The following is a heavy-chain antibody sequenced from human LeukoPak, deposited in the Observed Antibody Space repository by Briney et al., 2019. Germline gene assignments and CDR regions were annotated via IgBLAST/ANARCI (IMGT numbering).Heavy chain of an antibody. Sequence: PWGSLTLSCAASGFTFSSYCMHWIRQAPGKGLEWVAVITYDGSNKYYADSVKGRFTISRDNSKNTLYLQMNSLRAEDTAVYYCAKNAASYDYYYFDYWGQGTLVTVSS. CDR3: AKNAASYDYYYFDY. V-gene: IGHV3-30*18. CDR2: ITYDGSNK. J-gene: IGHJ4*02. D-gene: IGHD5-12*01. CDR1: GFTFSSYC.